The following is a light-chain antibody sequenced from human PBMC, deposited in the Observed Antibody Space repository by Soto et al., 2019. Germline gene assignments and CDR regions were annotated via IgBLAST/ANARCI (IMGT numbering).Light chain of an antibody. Sequence: QSALTQPASVSGSPGQSITISCTGTSNDVGGYNYVFWYQQQPGKAPKLIIYEVSHRPSGISNRFSGSKSGNTASLTISGLHVEDEADYYCSSHSATSPYVFGTGTKVTVL. CDR2: EVS. J-gene: IGLJ1*01. CDR3: SSHSATSPYV. CDR1: SNDVGGYNY. V-gene: IGLV2-14*01.